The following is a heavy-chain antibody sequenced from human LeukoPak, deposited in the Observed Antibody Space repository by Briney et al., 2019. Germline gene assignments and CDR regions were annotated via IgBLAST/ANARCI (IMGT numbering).Heavy chain of an antibody. J-gene: IGHJ4*02. CDR1: GGTFSSYA. Sequence: ASVKVSCKASGGTFSSYAISWVRQAPGQGLEWMGGIIPIFGTANYAQKFQGRVTITADKSTSTAYMELSSLRSEDTAAYYCARDHPKCSGGSCPFDYWGQGTLVTVSS. D-gene: IGHD2-15*01. CDR2: IIPIFGTA. V-gene: IGHV1-69*06. CDR3: ARDHPKCSGGSCPFDY.